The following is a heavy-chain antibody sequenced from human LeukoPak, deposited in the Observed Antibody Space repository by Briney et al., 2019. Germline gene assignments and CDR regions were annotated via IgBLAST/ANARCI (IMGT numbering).Heavy chain of an antibody. Sequence: ASVKVSCKASGYTFTSYDINWVRQATGQGLEWMGWMNPNSGNTGYAQKFQGRVTMTRNTSISTAYMELSSLRSEDTAVYYCALGGPGSYYLDYWGQGTLVTVSS. D-gene: IGHD3-10*01. CDR2: MNPNSGNT. J-gene: IGHJ4*02. CDR1: GYTFTSYD. V-gene: IGHV1-8*01. CDR3: ALGGPGSYYLDY.